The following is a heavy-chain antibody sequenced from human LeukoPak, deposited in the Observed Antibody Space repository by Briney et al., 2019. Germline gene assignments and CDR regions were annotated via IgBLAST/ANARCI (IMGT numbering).Heavy chain of an antibody. CDR2: ISYDGSNK. Sequence: GGSLRLSCAASGFTFSSYDMHWVRQAPGKGLEWVAFISYDGSNKFYADSVKGRFTISRDNSKDTLYLQMNSLRAEDTAVYYCAKVSLWNYFDYWGQGTLVTVSS. D-gene: IGHD1-1*01. V-gene: IGHV3-30*18. CDR3: AKVSLWNYFDY. J-gene: IGHJ4*02. CDR1: GFTFSSYD.